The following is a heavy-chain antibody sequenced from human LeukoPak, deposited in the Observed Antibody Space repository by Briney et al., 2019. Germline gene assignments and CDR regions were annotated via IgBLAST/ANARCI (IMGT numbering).Heavy chain of an antibody. D-gene: IGHD1-1*01. CDR1: GFIFSRYW. Sequence: GGSLRLSCAASGFIFSRYWMNWVRQAPGKGREWVANIKQDGSEKNYVDSVKGRFTISRDNAKNSLYLQMNSLRAEDTAVYYCMVTTRSGPFDYWGQGTLVTVSS. J-gene: IGHJ4*02. CDR2: IKQDGSEK. CDR3: MVTTRSGPFDY. V-gene: IGHV3-7*01.